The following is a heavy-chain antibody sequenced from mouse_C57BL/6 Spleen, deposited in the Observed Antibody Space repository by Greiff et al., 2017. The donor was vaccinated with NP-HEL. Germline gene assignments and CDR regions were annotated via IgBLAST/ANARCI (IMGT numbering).Heavy chain of an antibody. V-gene: IGHV1-55*01. CDR1: GYTFTSYW. Sequence: VQLQQPGAELVKPGASVKMSCKASGYTFTSYWITWVKQRPGQGLEWIGDIYPGSGSTNYNEKFKSKATLTVDTSSSTAYMQLSSLTSEDSAVYYCARRYGSSSDYFDYWGQGTTLTVSS. J-gene: IGHJ2*01. D-gene: IGHD1-1*01. CDR2: IYPGSGST. CDR3: ARRYGSSSDYFDY.